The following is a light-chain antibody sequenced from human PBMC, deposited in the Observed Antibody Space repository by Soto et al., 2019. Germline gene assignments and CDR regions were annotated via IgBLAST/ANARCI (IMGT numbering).Light chain of an antibody. V-gene: IGKV3-15*01. Sequence: ILMTQSPATLSVSPGERATLSCRASQSVSNNLAWYQQKPGQAPRLLIYGASTRATGIPARFSGSGSGTEFTLTISSLQSEDFAVYYCQQYNNWPQTFDQGTKVEIK. CDR3: QQYNNWPQT. J-gene: IGKJ1*01. CDR2: GAS. CDR1: QSVSNN.